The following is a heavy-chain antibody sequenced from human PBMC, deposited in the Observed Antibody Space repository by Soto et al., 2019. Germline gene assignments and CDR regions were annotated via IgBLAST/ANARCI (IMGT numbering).Heavy chain of an antibody. CDR2: ISGSGDII. CDR1: GFTFSDYY. V-gene: IGHV3-11*01. D-gene: IGHD2-2*03. Sequence: QVQLVESGGGLVKPGGSLRLSCAASGFTFSDYYMSWIRQVPGKGLEWISYISGSGDIIYYADSMKGRFTISRDNAKNSLFLEMNSLRADDTDTYYCARAYGSGVGAVNFWGQGTVVTVSS. CDR3: ARAYGSGVGAVNF. J-gene: IGHJ3*01.